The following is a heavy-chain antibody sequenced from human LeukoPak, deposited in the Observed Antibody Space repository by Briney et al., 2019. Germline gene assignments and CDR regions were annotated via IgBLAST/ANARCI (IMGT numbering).Heavy chain of an antibody. CDR1: GYTFTSYA. V-gene: IGHV7-4-1*02. CDR3: ARERKDYDFWSVSSDYYYGMDV. D-gene: IGHD3-3*01. Sequence: ASVKVSCKASGYTFTSYAMNWVRQAPGQGLEWMGWINTNTGNPTYAQGFTGRFVFSLDTSVSTAYPQISSLKAEDTAVYYCARERKDYDFWSVSSDYYYGMDVWGQGTTVTVSS. J-gene: IGHJ6*02. CDR2: INTNTGNP.